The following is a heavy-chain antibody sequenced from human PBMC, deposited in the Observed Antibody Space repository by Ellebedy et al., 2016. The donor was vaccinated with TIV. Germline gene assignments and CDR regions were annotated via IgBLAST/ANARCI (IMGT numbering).Heavy chain of an antibody. CDR2: IYPGDSNT. CDR1: GYSFTSYW. CDR3: VRGPLGYCSGGSCSADY. J-gene: IGHJ4*02. Sequence: GESLKISCKGSGYSFTSYWIGWVRQMPGKGLEWMGNIYPGDSNTAYSPSFQGQVTISADKSISSAYLQWSSLKALDTAMYYCVRGPLGYCSGGSCSADYWGQGTLVTVSS. V-gene: IGHV5-51*01. D-gene: IGHD2-15*01.